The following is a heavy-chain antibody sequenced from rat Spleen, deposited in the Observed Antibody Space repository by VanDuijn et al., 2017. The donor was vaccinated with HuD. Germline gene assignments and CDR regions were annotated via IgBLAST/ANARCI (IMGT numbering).Heavy chain of an antibody. CDR3: TRDHSYWGSYYPGGFAY. J-gene: IGHJ3*01. CDR2: ISSGGNT. D-gene: IGHD1-12*02. CDR1: GFSLTSYN. Sequence: QVQLKESGPGLVQPSQTLSLTCTVSGFSLTSYNVHWVRQPPGKGLEWIASISSGGNTYSNSALKSRLSISRDTSKNQVFLKMNSLQTEDTAIYFCTRDHSYWGSYYPGGFAYWGQGTLVTVSS. V-gene: IGHV2-6*01.